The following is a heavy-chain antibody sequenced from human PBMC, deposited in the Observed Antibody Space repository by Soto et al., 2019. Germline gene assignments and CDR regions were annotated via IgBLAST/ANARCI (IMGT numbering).Heavy chain of an antibody. Sequence: QVQLVQSGAEVKKPGASVKVSCKASGYTFTSYDINWVRQATGQGLEWMGWMNPNSGNTGYAQKFQGRVTMTRNTSLSTAYMGLSSLRAEDTAVFYCARSPAGYYYDGMDVWGQGTTVTVSS. D-gene: IGHD2-2*01. CDR1: GYTFTSYD. CDR2: MNPNSGNT. J-gene: IGHJ6*02. V-gene: IGHV1-8*01. CDR3: ARSPAGYYYDGMDV.